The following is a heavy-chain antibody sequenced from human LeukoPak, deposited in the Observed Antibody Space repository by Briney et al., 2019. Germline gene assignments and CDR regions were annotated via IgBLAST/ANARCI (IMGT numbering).Heavy chain of an antibody. CDR3: ARDLAAAGTRWFDP. V-gene: IGHV1-69*05. CDR1: GGTFSSYA. D-gene: IGHD6-13*01. J-gene: IGHJ5*02. Sequence: SVKVSGMASGGTFSSYAISWVRQAPGQGLEWMGGIIPIFGTANYAQKFQGRVTITTDESTSTAYMELSSLRSEDTAVYYCARDLAAAGTRWFDPWGQGTLVTVSS. CDR2: IIPIFGTA.